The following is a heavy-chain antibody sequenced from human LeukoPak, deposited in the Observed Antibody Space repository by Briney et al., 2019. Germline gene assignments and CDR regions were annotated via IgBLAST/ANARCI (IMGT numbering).Heavy chain of an antibody. Sequence: GGSLRLSCAASGFTFSSYSMNWVRQAPGKGLDGASSITRGDTYIYYADSVKGRFTISRDKPKNSLFLQMNSRRAEYTAVYFSARGVNYLRPGSYLRDWFDPWGQGTLVTVSS. CDR3: ARGVNYLRPGSYLRDWFDP. V-gene: IGHV3-21*01. CDR2: ITRGDTYI. J-gene: IGHJ5*02. D-gene: IGHD3-10*01. CDR1: GFTFSSYS.